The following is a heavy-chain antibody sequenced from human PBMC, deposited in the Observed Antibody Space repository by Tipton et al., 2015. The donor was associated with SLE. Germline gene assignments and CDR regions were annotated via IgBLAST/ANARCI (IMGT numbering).Heavy chain of an antibody. D-gene: IGHD2/OR15-2a*01. J-gene: IGHJ6*02. CDR3: ARFRDEYYYYAMDV. Sequence: TLSLTCTVSGGSISSYYWSWIRQPPGKGLEWIGSRHHGGSTNYNPSLKSRVTISMDPSKNQFSLKLNSVTAADTAVYYCARFRDEYYYYAMDVWGQGTTVTVSS. V-gene: IGHV4-59*08. CDR2: RHHGGST. CDR1: GGSISSYY.